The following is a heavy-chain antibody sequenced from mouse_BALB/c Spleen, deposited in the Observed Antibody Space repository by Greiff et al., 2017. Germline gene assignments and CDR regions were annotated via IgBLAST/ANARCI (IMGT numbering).Heavy chain of an antibody. J-gene: IGHJ2*01. Sequence: EVKLMESGPELVKPGASVKISCKASGYTFTDYNMHWVKQSHGKSLEWIGYIYPYNGGTGYNQKFKSKATLTVDNSSSTAYMELRSLTSEDSAVYYCARWGTTVPRYFDYWGQGTTLTVSS. CDR2: IYPYNGGT. CDR3: ARWGTTVPRYFDY. V-gene: IGHV1S29*02. CDR1: GYTFTDYN. D-gene: IGHD1-1*01.